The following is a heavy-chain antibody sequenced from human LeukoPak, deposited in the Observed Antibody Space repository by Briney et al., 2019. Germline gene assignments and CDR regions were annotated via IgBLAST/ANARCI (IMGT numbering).Heavy chain of an antibody. J-gene: IGHJ3*02. CDR2: INSDGSTT. Sequence: AGGSLRLSCAASGFTFSSYWMHWVRQAPGKGLVWVSNINSDGSTTTYADSVKGRFTISRDNAENALYLQMNSLRAEDTAVYYCASGWDGAPRSTFYTSGQGTMVTVSS. D-gene: IGHD1-26*01. CDR1: GFTFSSYW. CDR3: ASGWDGAPRSTFYT. V-gene: IGHV3-74*01.